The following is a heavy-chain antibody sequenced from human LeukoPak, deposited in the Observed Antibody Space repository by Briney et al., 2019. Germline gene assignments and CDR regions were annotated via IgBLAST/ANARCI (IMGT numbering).Heavy chain of an antibody. CDR2: IRCKDNDGTT. Sequence: GGSLRLSCTASGFTFGDYAISWVRQGPGKGLEWLGFIRCKDNDGTTAYAASVEGRFIISRDDSKSIAYLQMNSLRAEDTAVYYCARDGYGSGFGDYFDYWGQGTLVTVSS. CDR1: GFTFGDYA. CDR3: ARDGYGSGFGDYFDY. D-gene: IGHD3-10*01. J-gene: IGHJ4*02. V-gene: IGHV3-49*04.